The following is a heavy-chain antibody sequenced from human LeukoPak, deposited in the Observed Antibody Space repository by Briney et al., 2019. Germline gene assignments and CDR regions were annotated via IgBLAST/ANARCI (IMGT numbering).Heavy chain of an antibody. CDR3: ARGYYYDSSGYSNYFDY. J-gene: IGHJ4*02. CDR1: GGSINNYQ. D-gene: IGHD3-22*01. V-gene: IGHV4-4*07. CDR2: IYNTGST. Sequence: SETLSLTCTVSGGSINNYQWGWIRQPAGKGLEWIGRIYNTGSTNYNPSLKSRVTMSMDTSKNQFSLKLSSVTAADTAVYYCARGYYYDSSGYSNYFDYWGQGTLVTVSS.